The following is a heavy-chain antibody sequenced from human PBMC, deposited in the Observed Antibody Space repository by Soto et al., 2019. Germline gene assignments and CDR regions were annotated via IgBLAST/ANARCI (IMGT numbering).Heavy chain of an antibody. CDR1: GFTFSYSG. Sequence: EVQLLESGGGLVQPGGSLSLSCAATGFTFSYSGMNWVRQAPGRGLEWVSTISRSGGTTYYADSVRGRFTISRDNSKNTLYLQIDSLRAEDTAVFYCAKDAGYSSAGHDVFDIWGQGTMVTVSS. J-gene: IGHJ3*02. D-gene: IGHD6-19*01. V-gene: IGHV3-23*01. CDR2: ISRSGGTT. CDR3: AKDAGYSSAGHDVFDI.